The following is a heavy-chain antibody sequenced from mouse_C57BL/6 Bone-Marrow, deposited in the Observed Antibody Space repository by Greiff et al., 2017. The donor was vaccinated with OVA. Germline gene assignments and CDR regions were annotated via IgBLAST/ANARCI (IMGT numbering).Heavy chain of an antibody. Sequence: EVKLEESGAELVRPGASVKLSCTASGFNIKDDYMHWVKQRPEQGLEWIGWIDPENGDTEYASKFQGKATITADTSSNTDYLQLSSLTSEDTAVYYCTTPAVVATGDYAMDYWGQGTSVTVSS. CDR1: GFNIKDDY. V-gene: IGHV14-4*01. CDR2: IDPENGDT. J-gene: IGHJ4*01. CDR3: TTPAVVATGDYAMDY. D-gene: IGHD1-1*01.